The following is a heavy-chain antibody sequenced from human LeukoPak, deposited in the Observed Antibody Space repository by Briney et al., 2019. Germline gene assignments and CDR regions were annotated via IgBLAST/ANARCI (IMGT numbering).Heavy chain of an antibody. V-gene: IGHV4-30-4*01. D-gene: IGHD3-22*01. J-gene: IGHJ4*02. CDR3: ASYYYDSSGYYYYFDY. CDR1: GGSISSGDYY. Sequence: SETLSLTCTVSGGSISSGDYYWSWLRQPPGKGLEWIGYIYYSGSTYYNPSLKSRVTISVDTSKNQFSLKLSSVTAADTAVYYCASYYYDSSGYYYYFDYWGQGTLVTVSS. CDR2: IYYSGST.